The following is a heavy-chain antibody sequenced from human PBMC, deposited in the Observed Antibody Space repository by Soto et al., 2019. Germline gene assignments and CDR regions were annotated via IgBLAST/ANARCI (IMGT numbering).Heavy chain of an antibody. CDR2: IYTDDNI. V-gene: IGHV3-53*01. CDR1: GFTVSGNY. CDR3: ATELIAKYGMDV. D-gene: IGHD2-21*01. Sequence: EVQLVESGGGLVQPGGSLRLACAASGFTVSGNYVTWVRQAPGKGLEWVSVIYTDDNIYYADSVTGRYTIPRDNSKNTFYLQMYRLRVDDAAVYYCATELIAKYGMDVWGQWTTVTVS. J-gene: IGHJ6*02.